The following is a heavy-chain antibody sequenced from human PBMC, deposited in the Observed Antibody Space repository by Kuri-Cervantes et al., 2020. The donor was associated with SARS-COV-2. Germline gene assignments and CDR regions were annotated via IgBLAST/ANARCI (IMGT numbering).Heavy chain of an antibody. D-gene: IGHD2-21*01. CDR3: ARDQDSIVVVIAPLLY. V-gene: IGHV3-30*04. J-gene: IGHJ4*02. CDR2: ISYDGSNK. Sequence: GESLKIPCAASGFTFSSYAMHWVRQAPGKGLEWVAVISYDGSNKYYADPVKGRFTVSRDNSKNTLYLQMNSLRAEDTAVYYCARDQDSIVVVIAPLLYWGQGTLVTVSS. CDR1: GFTFSSYA.